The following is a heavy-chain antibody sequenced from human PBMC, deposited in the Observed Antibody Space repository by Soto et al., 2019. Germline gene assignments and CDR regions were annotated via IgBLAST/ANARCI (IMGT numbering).Heavy chain of an antibody. Sequence: GGSLRFSCAASGFTFDDYAMHWVRQAPGKGLEWVSGISWNSGSIGYADSVKGRFTISRDNAKNSLYLQMNSLRAEDTALYYCAKDMGGSYFDYWGQGTLVTVSS. V-gene: IGHV3-9*01. CDR2: ISWNSGSI. D-gene: IGHD1-26*01. J-gene: IGHJ4*02. CDR1: GFTFDDYA. CDR3: AKDMGGSYFDY.